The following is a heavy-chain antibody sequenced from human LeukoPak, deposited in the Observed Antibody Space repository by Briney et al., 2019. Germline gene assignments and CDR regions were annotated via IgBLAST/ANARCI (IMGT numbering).Heavy chain of an antibody. J-gene: IGHJ6*03. Sequence: SETLSLTCTVSGYSISSGYFWGWIRQPPGKGLEWIGTIYNSGSTYYNASLESRVTISVDMSKNQFSLKLSSVTAADTAVYYCARDGRIKRQQLVRTYYYYYMDVWGKGTTVTISS. CDR3: ARDGRIKRQQLVRTYYYYYMDV. CDR2: IYNSGST. D-gene: IGHD6-13*01. V-gene: IGHV4-38-2*02. CDR1: GYSISSGYF.